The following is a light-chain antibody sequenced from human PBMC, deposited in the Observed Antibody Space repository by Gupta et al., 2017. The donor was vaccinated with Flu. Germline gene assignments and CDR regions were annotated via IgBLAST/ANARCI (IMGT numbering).Light chain of an antibody. V-gene: IGLV3-21*02. CDR2: DDR. J-gene: IGLJ3*02. Sequence: GSDIGSKRVHWYQQKPGQAPVLVVYDDRDRPSGIPERFSGSNPGNTATLTISGVEAGDEADCYCQVWDTSSDRRWVFGGGTKLTVL. CDR1: DIGSKR. CDR3: QVWDTSSDRRWV.